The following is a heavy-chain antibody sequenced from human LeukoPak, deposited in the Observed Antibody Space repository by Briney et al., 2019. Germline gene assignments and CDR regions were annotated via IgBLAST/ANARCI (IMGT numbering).Heavy chain of an antibody. V-gene: IGHV1-2*02. CDR3: ARDLEWLYPGGAFDI. D-gene: IGHD3-3*01. CDR2: MNPHSGAR. Sequence: GAAVKVTCRASGYSFSACCVQWVRQAPGQGLEWVGWMNPHSGARRYAQKFQGRVTMTRDTSTSTAYMELSRLRSDDTAVYYCARDLEWLYPGGAFDIWGQGTMVTVSS. J-gene: IGHJ3*02. CDR1: GYSFSACC.